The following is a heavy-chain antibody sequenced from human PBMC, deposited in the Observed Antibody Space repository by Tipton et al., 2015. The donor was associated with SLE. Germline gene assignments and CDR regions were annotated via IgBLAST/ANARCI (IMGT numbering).Heavy chain of an antibody. V-gene: IGHV4-59*08. CDR2: IYYTGIT. CDR3: VRLSSSGWRPYNWFDP. Sequence: LRLSCAVYIGSFSGYRWSWIRQPPGKGLEWIGSIYYTGITNYNPSLKSRVTLSVDTYRNQFSLKLNSVTAADTAVYYCVRLSSSGWRPYNWFDPWGQGTLVTVSS. J-gene: IGHJ5*02. D-gene: IGHD6-19*01. CDR1: IGSFSGYR.